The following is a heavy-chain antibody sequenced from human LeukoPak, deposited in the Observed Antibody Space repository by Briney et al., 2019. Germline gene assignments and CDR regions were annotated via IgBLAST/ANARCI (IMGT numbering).Heavy chain of an antibody. CDR1: GGSISSYY. CDR3: ARDGSAEYCYGYGNYYYGMDG. CDR2: ISYSGST. Sequence: SETLSLTCTVSGGSISSYYWNWLRQPPGKGLEWIGDISYSGSTNYNPSLKSRVTISLDTSKNQFSLKLSSVAAADTAVYYCARDGSAEYCYGYGNYYYGMDGWGQGTTVSVSS. D-gene: IGHD5-18*01. V-gene: IGHV4-59*01. J-gene: IGHJ6*02.